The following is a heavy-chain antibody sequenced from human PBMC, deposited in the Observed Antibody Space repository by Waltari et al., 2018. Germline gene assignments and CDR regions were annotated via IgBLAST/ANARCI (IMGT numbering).Heavy chain of an antibody. D-gene: IGHD2-21*02. Sequence: QVQLVQSGAEVTKPGASVKVSCKASGYRFTGYYLHWLRQAPGQGLEWMGRIIPDSGVPKNAQNFQGRVTRTRDTSTNTAYMELNSLTSDDTAVYYCARGRNDLSAFFDPWGQGTLVAVSS. V-gene: IGHV1-2*06. CDR3: ARGRNDLSAFFDP. CDR2: IIPDSGVP. J-gene: IGHJ5*02. CDR1: GYRFTGYY.